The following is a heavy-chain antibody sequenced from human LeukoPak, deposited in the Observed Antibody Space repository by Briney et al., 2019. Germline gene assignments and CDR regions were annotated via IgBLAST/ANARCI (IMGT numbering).Heavy chain of an antibody. CDR2: ICYTGNT. CDR3: ASGSYTDDWYFDL. J-gene: IGHJ2*01. CDR1: GGSISSTKTC. D-gene: IGHD1-26*01. Sequence: PSETLSLTCAVSGGSISSTKTCGDWIRQPPGRGMEWIGTICYTGNTYYKPSLKSRVTISVDTSKNQFSLKLSSVTAADTAVYYCASGSYTDDWYFDLWGRGTLVTVSS. V-gene: IGHV4-39*01.